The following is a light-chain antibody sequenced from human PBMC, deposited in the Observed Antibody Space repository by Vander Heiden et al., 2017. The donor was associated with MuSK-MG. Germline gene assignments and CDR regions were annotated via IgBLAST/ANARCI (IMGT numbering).Light chain of an antibody. J-gene: IGKJ5*01. CDR1: QSVSSN. CDR3: QQYNNWPPIT. V-gene: IGKV3D-15*01. Sequence: EIVMTQSPATLSVSPGERATLSCRASQSVSSNLAWYQQKPGQAPRLLIYGASIRATGIPARFSGSGYGTEFTLTISSRQSEDFAVYYCQQYNNWPPITFGQGTLMEIK. CDR2: GAS.